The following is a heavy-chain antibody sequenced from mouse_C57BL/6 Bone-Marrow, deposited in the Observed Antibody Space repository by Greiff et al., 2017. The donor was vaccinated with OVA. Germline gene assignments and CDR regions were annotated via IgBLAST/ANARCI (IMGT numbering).Heavy chain of an antibody. CDR3: ARWALFYYGSSYDY. V-gene: IGHV1-81*01. J-gene: IGHJ3*01. D-gene: IGHD1-1*01. Sequence: VQLVESGAELARPGASVKLSCKASGYTFTSYGISWVKQRTGQGLEWIGEIYPRSGNTYYNEKFKGKATLTADKSSSTAYMELRSLTSEDSAVYFCARWALFYYGSSYDYWGQGTLVTVSA. CDR1: GYTFTSYG. CDR2: IYPRSGNT.